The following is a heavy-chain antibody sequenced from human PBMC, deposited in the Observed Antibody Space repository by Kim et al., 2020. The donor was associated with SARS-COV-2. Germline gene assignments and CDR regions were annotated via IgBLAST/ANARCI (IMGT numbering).Heavy chain of an antibody. CDR2: STI. V-gene: IGHV3-48*03. CDR3: ARDGWNIPR. J-gene: IGHJ4*02. Sequence: STIYYADSVKGRFTISRDNAKNSLYLQMNSLRAEDTAVYYCARDGWNIPRWGQGTLVTVSS. D-gene: IGHD2-21*01.